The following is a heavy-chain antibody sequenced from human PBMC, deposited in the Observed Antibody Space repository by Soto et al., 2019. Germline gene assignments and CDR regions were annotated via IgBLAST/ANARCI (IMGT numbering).Heavy chain of an antibody. V-gene: IGHV3-74*01. Sequence: EVQLVESGGGLVQPGGSLRLSCAASGFTFSNYWIHWVRQAPGKGLVWVSRIDNDGSTTRYADSVRGRFTISRDNAKNTLYLQMDSLRAEDAAVYYCARDRGAATPFDYWGQGTLVTVSS. CDR3: ARDRGAATPFDY. CDR1: GFTFSNYW. D-gene: IGHD1-26*01. CDR2: IDNDGSTT. J-gene: IGHJ4*02.